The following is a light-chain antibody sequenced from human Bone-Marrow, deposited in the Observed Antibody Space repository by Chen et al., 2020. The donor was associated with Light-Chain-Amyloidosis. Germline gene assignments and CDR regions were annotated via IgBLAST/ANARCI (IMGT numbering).Light chain of an antibody. CDR3: SSYPITNTLV. V-gene: IGLV2-14*01. Sequence: QSALTQPASVSGSPGQSITIPCTGTSSAVGGDNHVSWYQQHPDKAPKLMIYEVTNRPSWVPDRLSGSKSDNTASLTISGLQTEDEADYFCSSYPITNTLVFGSGTRVTVL. J-gene: IGLJ1*01. CDR1: SSAVGGDNH. CDR2: EVT.